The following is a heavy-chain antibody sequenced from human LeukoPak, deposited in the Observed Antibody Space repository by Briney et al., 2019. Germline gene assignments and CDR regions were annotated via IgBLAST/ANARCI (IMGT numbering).Heavy chain of an antibody. Sequence: SETLSLTCTVSGASISSSYWTWIRQPPGKGLECIGYISYRGNTDYNPSLKSRVTISVDTSKNQFSLKLSSVTAADTAVYYCARGGTSGHYYYYYMDVWGKGTTVTVSS. CDR1: GASISSSY. V-gene: IGHV4-59*01. J-gene: IGHJ6*03. CDR3: ARGGTSGHYYYYYMDV. D-gene: IGHD2-2*01. CDR2: ISYRGNT.